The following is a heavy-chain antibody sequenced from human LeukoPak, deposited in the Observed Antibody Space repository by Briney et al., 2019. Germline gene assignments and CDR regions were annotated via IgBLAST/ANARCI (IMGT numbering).Heavy chain of an antibody. V-gene: IGHV1-24*01. CDR3: ARDRYYYDSSGYYYFDY. CDR2: FDPEDGET. CDR1: GYTLTELS. D-gene: IGHD3-22*01. J-gene: IGHJ4*02. Sequence: ASVKVSCKVSGYTLTELSMHWVRQAPGKGLEWMGGFDPEDGETIYAQKFQGRVTMTRDTSTSTVYMELSSLRSEDTAVYYCARDRYYYDSSGYYYFDYWGQGTLVTVSS.